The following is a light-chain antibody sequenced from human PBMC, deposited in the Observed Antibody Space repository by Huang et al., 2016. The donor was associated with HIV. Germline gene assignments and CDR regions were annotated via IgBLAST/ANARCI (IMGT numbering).Light chain of an antibody. CDR1: QVVSSSY. V-gene: IGKV3-20*01. J-gene: IGKJ4*01. Sequence: ELVLTQSPGTLSLSPGERATLSCRASQVVSSSYVAWYQQKPGQAPRLRIFGSASGAPGIPGGCSGSGSGTVFTLTISRLEPEDFAVYYCQQYGDPFTFGGGTKVDVK. CDR3: QQYGDPFT. CDR2: GSA.